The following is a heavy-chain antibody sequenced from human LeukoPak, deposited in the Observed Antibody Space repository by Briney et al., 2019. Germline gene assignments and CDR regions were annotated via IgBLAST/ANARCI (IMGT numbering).Heavy chain of an antibody. CDR1: GFTFSDYY. V-gene: IGHV3-11*03. J-gene: IGHJ4*01. D-gene: IGHD6-13*01. Sequence: PGGSLRLSCAASGFTFSDYYMTWIRQTPGKGLEWVSFISSSTTYTNYADSVKGRFTVSRDNAKSSLYLHMNSLRAEDTAVYYCAILRYRSRYFDYWGHGTLVTVSS. CDR2: ISSSTTYT. CDR3: AILRYRSRYFDY.